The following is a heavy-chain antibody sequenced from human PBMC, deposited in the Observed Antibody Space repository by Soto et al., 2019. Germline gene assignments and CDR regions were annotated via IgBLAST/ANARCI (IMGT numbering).Heavy chain of an antibody. D-gene: IGHD2-15*01. V-gene: IGHV3-23*01. CDR3: AKSSLGYCSGGSCYVY. J-gene: IGHJ4*02. CDR1: GFTFSSYA. Sequence: EVQLLKSGGGLVQPGGSLRLSCAASGFTFSSYAMSWVRQAPGKGLEWVSAISGSGGSTYYADSVKGRFTISRDNSKNTLYLQMNSLRAEDTAVYYCAKSSLGYCSGGSCYVYWGQGTLVTVSS. CDR2: ISGSGGST.